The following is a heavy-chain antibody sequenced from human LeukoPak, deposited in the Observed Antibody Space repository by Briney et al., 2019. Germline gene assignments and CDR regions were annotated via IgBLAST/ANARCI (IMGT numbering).Heavy chain of an antibody. D-gene: IGHD1-1*01. J-gene: IGHJ4*02. CDR3: TRGVWNDLGSDY. V-gene: IGHV3-73*01. Sequence: GGSLRLSCAASGFTFSGSAMHWVRQASGKGLEWVGRIRSKANSYATAYAASVKGRFTISRDDSKNTAYLQMNSLKTEDTAVYYCTRGVWNDLGSDYWGQGTPVTVSS. CDR2: IRSKANSYAT. CDR1: GFTFSGSA.